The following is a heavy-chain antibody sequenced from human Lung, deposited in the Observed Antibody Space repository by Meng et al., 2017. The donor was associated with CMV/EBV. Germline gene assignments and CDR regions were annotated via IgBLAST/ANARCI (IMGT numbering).Heavy chain of an antibody. CDR1: GYNFTNYW. CDR2: IFPADSDT. V-gene: IGHV5-51*01. D-gene: IGHD3-3*01. CDR3: ARLDFWSGYHQKGVLGTEKLQY. J-gene: IGHJ1*01. Sequence: GGSXRLXCRGSGYNFTNYWIGWVRQMPGKGLEWMGIIFPADSDTRYSPSFQGQVTITADKSISTAYLQWSSLKASDTAIYYCARLDFWSGYHQKGVLGTEKLQYXGQGXLVTVSS.